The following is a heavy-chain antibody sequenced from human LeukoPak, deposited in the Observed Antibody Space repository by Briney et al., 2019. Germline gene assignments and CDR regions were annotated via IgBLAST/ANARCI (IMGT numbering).Heavy chain of an antibody. CDR1: GGSVSSSNYY. CDR2: FSYNVHS. Sequence: PSETLSLTCTVSGGSVSSSNYYWSWIRQPPGRGLEWVGFFSYNVHSDYNPSLKSRVTISVDTSKNQFSLRLTSVTAADTAIYYCARVSVAGTGPDYWGQGTLVTVSP. D-gene: IGHD6-19*01. CDR3: ARVSVAGTGPDY. V-gene: IGHV4-61*01. J-gene: IGHJ4*02.